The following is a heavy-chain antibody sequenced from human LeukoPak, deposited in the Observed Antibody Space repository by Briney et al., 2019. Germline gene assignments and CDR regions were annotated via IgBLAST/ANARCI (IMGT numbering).Heavy chain of an antibody. V-gene: IGHV3-48*01. J-gene: IGHJ4*02. Sequence: GGSLRLSCAASRFTLSNYNMNGVRQAPGKGVEGLSYISRSNGNGNRYYAESVRGQFTISWDNARNSLFLQMNSLRVEDTAVYYCAQDDYDNRAYYVGWGQGTLVTVSS. CDR3: AQDDYDNRAYYVG. CDR2: ISRSNGNGNR. D-gene: IGHD3-22*01. CDR1: RFTLSNYN.